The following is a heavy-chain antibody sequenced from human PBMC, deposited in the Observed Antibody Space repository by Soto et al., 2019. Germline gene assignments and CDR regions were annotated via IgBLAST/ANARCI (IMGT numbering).Heavy chain of an antibody. CDR1: GGSISSSSYY. CDR2: IYYSGST. D-gene: IGHD1-26*01. Sequence: QLQLQESGPGLVKPSETLSLTCTVSGGSISSSSYYWGWIRQPPGKGLEWIGSIYYSGSTYYNPSRKSRVTITVATCTKQFCLKLSTVPAAYTAVYCCARQSGSIPWCDPWRQGTLVTVSS. V-gene: IGHV4-39*01. CDR3: ARQSGSIPWCDP. J-gene: IGHJ5*02.